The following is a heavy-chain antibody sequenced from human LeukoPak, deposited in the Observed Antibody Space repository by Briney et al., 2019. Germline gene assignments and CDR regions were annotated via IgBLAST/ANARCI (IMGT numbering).Heavy chain of an antibody. V-gene: IGHV3-23*01. Sequence: PGGSLRLSCAASGFTFSSYAMSWVRQAPGKGLEWVSAISGSGGSTYYADSVKGRFTISRDNSKNTLYLQMNSLRAEDTAVYYCAKVADYSLYYYSGMDVWGQGTTVTVSS. D-gene: IGHD2-15*01. CDR1: GFTFSSYA. CDR2: ISGSGGST. J-gene: IGHJ6*02. CDR3: AKVADYSLYYYSGMDV.